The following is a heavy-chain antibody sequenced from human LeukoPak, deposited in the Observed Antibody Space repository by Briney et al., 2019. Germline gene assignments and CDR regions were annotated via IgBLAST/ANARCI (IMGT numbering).Heavy chain of an antibody. V-gene: IGHV4-59*08. D-gene: IGHD4-17*01. J-gene: IGHJ4*02. CDR2: IYYSGST. CDR1: GGSISNYY. Sequence: SETLSLTCTVSGGSISNYYWSWIRQPPGKGLEWIGFIYYSGSTDYNPSLKSRVTISVDTSKNQFSLKLSSVTAADTAVYYCARIRYGDYEFDYWGQGTLVTVSS. CDR3: ARIRYGDYEFDY.